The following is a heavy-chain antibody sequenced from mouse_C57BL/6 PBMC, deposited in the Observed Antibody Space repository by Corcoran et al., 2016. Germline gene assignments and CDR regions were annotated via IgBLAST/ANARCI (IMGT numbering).Heavy chain of an antibody. D-gene: IGHD2-4*01. Sequence: EVQLQQSGPELVKPGPSVKISCKASGYTFTDYYMNWVKQSHGKSLEWMGDINPNNGGTSYNQKFKGKATLTVDKSSSTAYMELRSLTSEDSAGYYCARMGLDDYDKRYYAMDYWGQGTSVTVSS. V-gene: IGHV1-26*01. CDR2: INPNNGGT. J-gene: IGHJ4*01. CDR3: ARMGLDDYDKRYYAMDY. CDR1: GYTFTDYY.